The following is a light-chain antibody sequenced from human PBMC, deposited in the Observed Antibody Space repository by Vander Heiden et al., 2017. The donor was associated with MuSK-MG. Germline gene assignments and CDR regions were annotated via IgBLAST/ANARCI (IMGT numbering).Light chain of an antibody. J-gene: IGLJ2*01. Sequence: SYVLTQPPSLSVAPGKTARITCGGDNIGGRHVYWYQQKAGQAPLLVIFYDTDRPSGIPERFSGSNSGNAATLTISRVEPGDEADYYCQVWDSITDQVPFGGGTKLTVL. CDR3: QVWDSITDQVP. V-gene: IGLV3-21*04. CDR2: YDT. CDR1: NIGGRH.